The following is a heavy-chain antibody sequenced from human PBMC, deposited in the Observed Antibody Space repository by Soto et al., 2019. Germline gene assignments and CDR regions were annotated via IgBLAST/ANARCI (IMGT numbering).Heavy chain of an antibody. Sequence: PGESLKNSCKCSGDSFTSYWISWVRQMPGKGLEWMGRIDPSDSYTNYSPSFQGHVTISADKSISTAYLQWSSLKASDTAMYYCARLLYNWNYYYYGMDVWGQGTTVTVSS. D-gene: IGHD1-20*01. CDR1: GDSFTSYW. CDR2: IDPSDSYT. J-gene: IGHJ6*02. V-gene: IGHV5-10-1*01. CDR3: ARLLYNWNYYYYGMDV.